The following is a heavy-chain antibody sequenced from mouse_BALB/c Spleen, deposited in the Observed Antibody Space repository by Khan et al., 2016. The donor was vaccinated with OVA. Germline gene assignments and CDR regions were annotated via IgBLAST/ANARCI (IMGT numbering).Heavy chain of an antibody. J-gene: IGHJ4*01. CDR2: ISYSGST. CDR1: GYSITSNYA. V-gene: IGHV3-2*02. D-gene: IGHD1-2*01. Sequence: EVQLQESGPGLVKPSQSLSLTCTVTGYSITSNYAWNWIRHFPGNKLEWMGYISYSGSTSYNPSLKSRISITRDTSKNQFFLQLSSVTTEDTATYYSARGNYYGYAMDYWGQGTSGTVSS. CDR3: ARGNYYGYAMDY.